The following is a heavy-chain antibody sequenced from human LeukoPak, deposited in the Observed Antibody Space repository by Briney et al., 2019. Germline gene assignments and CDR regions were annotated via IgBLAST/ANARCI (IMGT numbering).Heavy chain of an antibody. CDR3: ASKQWLVLGFDY. CDR1: GGSISSSNYY. Sequence: KPSETLSLTCSVSGGSISSSNYYWGWIRQPPGKGLEWIGCIYYSGSTYYNPSLKSRVTISVDTSKNQFSLKLSSVTAADTAVYYCASKQWLVLGFDYWGQGTLVTVSS. CDR2: IYYSGST. V-gene: IGHV4-39*07. J-gene: IGHJ4*02. D-gene: IGHD6-19*01.